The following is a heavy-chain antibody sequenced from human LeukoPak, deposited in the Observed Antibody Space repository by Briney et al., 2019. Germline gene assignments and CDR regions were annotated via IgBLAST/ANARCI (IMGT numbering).Heavy chain of an antibody. CDR3: ARVARYYDSSGYYPPDY. V-gene: IGHV1-8*01. J-gene: IGHJ4*02. CDR1: GYTFTSYD. Sequence: ASVKVSCKASGYTFTSYDISWVRQATGQGLEWMGWMNPISGNTGYAQKFQGRVTITRDTSASTAYMELSSLRSEDTAVYYCARVARYYDSSGYYPPDYWGQGTLVAVSS. D-gene: IGHD3-22*01. CDR2: MNPISGNT.